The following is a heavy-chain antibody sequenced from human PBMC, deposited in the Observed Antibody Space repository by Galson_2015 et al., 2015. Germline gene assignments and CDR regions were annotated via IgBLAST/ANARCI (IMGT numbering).Heavy chain of an antibody. Sequence: SLRLSCAASGFTFSSHWMNWVRQAPGKGLEWVANIKQDGSEKNYVGSVKGRFTISRDNTKNSLYVQMNSLRVEDTGIYYCVSGVGWLFDYWGQGILVTVSS. D-gene: IGHD6-19*01. CDR2: IKQDGSEK. J-gene: IGHJ4*02. CDR1: GFTFSSHW. CDR3: VSGVGWLFDY. V-gene: IGHV3-7*01.